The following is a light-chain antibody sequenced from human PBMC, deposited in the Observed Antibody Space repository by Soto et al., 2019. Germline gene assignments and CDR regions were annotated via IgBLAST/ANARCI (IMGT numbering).Light chain of an antibody. CDR1: QSVSSY. J-gene: IGKJ1*01. CDR3: QQYNAWPRT. Sequence: EIVMTQSPATLSVSPGDRATLSCRASQSVSSYLAWYQQKPGQAPRLLIYDASNTATGIPARFSGSGSGTEFTLTITSLQSEDFAVYYCQQYNAWPRTFGQGTKVDIK. V-gene: IGKV3D-15*01. CDR2: DAS.